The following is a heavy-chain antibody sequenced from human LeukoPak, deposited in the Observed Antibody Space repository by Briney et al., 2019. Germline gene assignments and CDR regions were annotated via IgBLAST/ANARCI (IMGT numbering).Heavy chain of an antibody. CDR3: AREYCSSTSCQDDY. CDR1: GLTFSDYC. CDR2: ISSSGSTI. D-gene: IGHD2-2*01. Sequence: GGSLRLSCAASGLTFSDYCMSWIRQAPGKGLEWVSYISSSGSTIYYADSVKGRFTISRDNAKNSLYLQMNSLRAEDTAVYYCAREYCSSTSCQDDYWGQGTLVTVSS. V-gene: IGHV3-11*04. J-gene: IGHJ4*02.